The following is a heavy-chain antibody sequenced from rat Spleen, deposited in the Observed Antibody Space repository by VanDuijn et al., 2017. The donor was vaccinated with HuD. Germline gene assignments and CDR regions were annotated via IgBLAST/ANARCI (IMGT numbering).Heavy chain of an antibody. Sequence: EVQLVESGGGLVQPGRSLTLSCVASGFTFSDYNMAWVRQAPKKGLEWVATITYDGIGTYYRDSVKGRFTISRDNAKSTLHLQVDSPRSEDTATYYCASGTWFSYWGQGTLVTVSS. CDR1: GFTFSDYN. V-gene: IGHV5-7*01. D-gene: IGHD3-2*01. CDR2: ITYDGIGT. CDR3: ASGTWFSY. J-gene: IGHJ3*01.